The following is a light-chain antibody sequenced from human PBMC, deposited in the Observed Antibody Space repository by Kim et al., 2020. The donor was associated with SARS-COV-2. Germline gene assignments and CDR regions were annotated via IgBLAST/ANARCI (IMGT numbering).Light chain of an antibody. Sequence: SSDLPQPPSVSVSPGQTAIITCSGNNLGDKNVCWYQQRPGQSPLLVIYEDIKRPSGIPERVSGSNSGNTATLTISGTQAMDEAYYYCQAWDSSTVVFGRG. V-gene: IGLV3-1*01. CDR3: QAWDSSTVV. CDR2: EDI. CDR1: NLGDKN. J-gene: IGLJ2*01.